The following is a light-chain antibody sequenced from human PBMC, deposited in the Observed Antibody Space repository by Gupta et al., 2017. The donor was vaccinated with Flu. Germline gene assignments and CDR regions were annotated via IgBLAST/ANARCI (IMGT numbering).Light chain of an antibody. Sequence: QSVLTQPPSISAAPGQRVTISCSGSSSNIGATFVSWYQQLPGTAPKLLIYENNNRPSGIPDRFSGSTSGTSAALGITGLQTADEADYYCGTWDVSLSTDVFGTGTKVTVL. V-gene: IGLV1-51*02. J-gene: IGLJ1*01. CDR2: ENN. CDR1: SSNIGATF. CDR3: GTWDVSLSTDV.